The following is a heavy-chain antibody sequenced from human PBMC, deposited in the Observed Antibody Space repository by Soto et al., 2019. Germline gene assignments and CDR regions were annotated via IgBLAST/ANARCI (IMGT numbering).Heavy chain of an antibody. CDR1: GGSISSVYYY. CDR3: ARTWLYGMDX. CDR2: IYYSGNS. D-gene: IGHD2-8*01. Sequence: SETLSLTFSVSGGSISSVYYYWSWIRQPPGKGLEWIGKIYYSGNSYYDPSLRSRLIISIDTSKNQFSLKVGYVTAADTAVYYCARTWLYGMDXWGQVTSVTVS. V-gene: IGHV4-30-4*01. J-gene: IGHJ6*02.